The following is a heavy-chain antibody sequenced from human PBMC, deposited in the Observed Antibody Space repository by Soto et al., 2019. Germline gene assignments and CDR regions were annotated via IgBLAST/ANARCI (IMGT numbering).Heavy chain of an antibody. V-gene: IGHV3-23*01. D-gene: IGHD1-26*01. J-gene: IGHJ3*02. CDR3: AKSRSNSQYDAFDI. CDR2: ISASGDTT. Sequence: PGGSLRLSCAASGFTLGYFAMSWVRQAPGKGLEWVSGISASGDTTYYPDSVQGRLTISRDNSKNTLYLQMNSLRVEDTAIYYCAKSRSNSQYDAFDIWGQGTMVTVSS. CDR1: GFTLGYFA.